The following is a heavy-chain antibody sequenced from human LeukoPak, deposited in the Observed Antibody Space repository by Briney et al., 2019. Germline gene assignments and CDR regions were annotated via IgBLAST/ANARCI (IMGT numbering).Heavy chain of an antibody. CDR1: GGSISSGSYY. Sequence: SETLSLTCTVSGGSISSGSYYWSWIRQPAGKGLGWIGRIYTSGSTNYNPSLKSRVTISVDTSKNQFSLKLSSVTAADTAVYYCARDWEDYYGSGNWFDPWGQGTLVTVSS. CDR2: IYTSGST. CDR3: ARDWEDYYGSGNWFDP. V-gene: IGHV4-61*02. D-gene: IGHD3-10*01. J-gene: IGHJ5*02.